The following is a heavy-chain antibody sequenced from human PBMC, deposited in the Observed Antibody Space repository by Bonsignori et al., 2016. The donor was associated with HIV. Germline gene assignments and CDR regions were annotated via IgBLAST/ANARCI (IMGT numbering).Heavy chain of an antibody. V-gene: IGHV1-69*10. D-gene: IGHD6-19*01. CDR2: IIPILGIA. J-gene: IGHJ4*02. CDR3: AREKQYYFDY. Sequence: WLRQAPGQGLEWMGGIIPILGIANYAQKFQGRVTITADESTSTAYMELSSLRSEDTAVYYCAREKQYYFDYWGQGTLVTVSS.